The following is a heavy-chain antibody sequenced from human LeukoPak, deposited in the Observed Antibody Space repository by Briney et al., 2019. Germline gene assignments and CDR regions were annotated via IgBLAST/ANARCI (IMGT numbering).Heavy chain of an antibody. Sequence: GASVKASCKTSGYSFTSNTMHWVRQAPGQRLEWMGWINTGNGNTEYSQNFQGRVTITRDTSASTAYMEVSSLRSEDTAVYYCARRFGSSGYLDYWGQGALVTVSS. J-gene: IGHJ4*02. CDR3: ARRFGSSGYLDY. V-gene: IGHV1-3*04. CDR1: GYSFTSNT. CDR2: INTGNGNT. D-gene: IGHD3-22*01.